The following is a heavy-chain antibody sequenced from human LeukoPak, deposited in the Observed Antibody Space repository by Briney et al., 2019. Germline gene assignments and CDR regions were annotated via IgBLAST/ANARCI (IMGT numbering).Heavy chain of an antibody. Sequence: SETLSLTCAVSGYSISSGYYWGWIRQPPGKGLEWIGSIYRSRSTYYNPSLKSRVTISVDTSMNQFSLKLSSVTAADTAVYYCARGLTGIAARSFDYWGQGTLVTISS. D-gene: IGHD6-6*01. J-gene: IGHJ4*02. CDR1: GYSISSGYY. CDR2: IYRSRST. V-gene: IGHV4-38-2*01. CDR3: ARGLTGIAARSFDY.